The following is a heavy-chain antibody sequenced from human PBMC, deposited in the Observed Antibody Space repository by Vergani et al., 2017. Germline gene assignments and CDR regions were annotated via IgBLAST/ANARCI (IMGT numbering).Heavy chain of an antibody. D-gene: IGHD3-3*01. V-gene: IGHV4-34*01. CDR2: INHSGST. CDR3: ARGRWYDFWSGYPPRWFDP. Sequence: QVQLQQWGAGLLKPSETLSLTCAVYGGSFSGYYWSWIRQPPGKGLEWIGEINHSGSTNYNPSLKSRVTISVDTSKNQFSLKLSSVTAADTAVYYCARGRWYDFWSGYPPRWFDPWGQGTLVTVSS. J-gene: IGHJ5*02. CDR1: GGSFSGYY.